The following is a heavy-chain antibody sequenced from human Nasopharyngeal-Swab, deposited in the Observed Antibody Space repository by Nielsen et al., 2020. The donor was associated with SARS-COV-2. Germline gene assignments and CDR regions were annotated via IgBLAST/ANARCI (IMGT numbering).Heavy chain of an antibody. CDR2: INSDGSTI. Sequence: VRQAPGKGLVWVSRINSDGSTISYADSMKGRFTISRDNAKNTLYLQMNSLRAEDTAVYYCARDGLDYDFWSAYFMDVWGQGTTATVSS. J-gene: IGHJ6*02. D-gene: IGHD3-3*01. V-gene: IGHV3-74*01. CDR3: ARDGLDYDFWSAYFMDV.